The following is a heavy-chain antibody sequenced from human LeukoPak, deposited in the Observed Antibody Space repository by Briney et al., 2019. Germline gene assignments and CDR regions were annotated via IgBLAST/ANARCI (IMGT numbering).Heavy chain of an antibody. V-gene: IGHV3-9*01. CDR2: ISWNSGSI. J-gene: IGHJ4*02. CDR3: AKDRAGWLLTYFDY. CDR1: GFTFDDYA. Sequence: GGSLRLSCAASGFTFDDYAMHWVRQAPGKGLEWVSGISWNSGSIGYADSVKGRFTIPRDNAKNSLYLQMNSLRAEDTALYYCAKDRAGWLLTYFDYWGQGTLVTVSS. D-gene: IGHD3-22*01.